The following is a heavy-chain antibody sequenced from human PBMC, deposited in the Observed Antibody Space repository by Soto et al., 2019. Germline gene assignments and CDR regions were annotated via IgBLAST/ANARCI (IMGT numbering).Heavy chain of an antibody. V-gene: IGHV3-64D*06. J-gene: IGHJ5*02. Sequence: PGGSLRLSCSASGFTFSSYAMHWVRQAPGKGLEYVSAISSNGGSTYYADSVKGRFTISRDNSKNALYLQMSSLRAEDTAVYYCTTEAAAPYNWFDPWGQGTLVTVSS. CDR2: ISSNGGST. CDR1: GFTFSSYA. D-gene: IGHD6-13*01. CDR3: TTEAAAPYNWFDP.